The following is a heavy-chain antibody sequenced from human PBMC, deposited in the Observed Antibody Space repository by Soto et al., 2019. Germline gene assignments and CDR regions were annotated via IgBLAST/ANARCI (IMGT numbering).Heavy chain of an antibody. Sequence: LRLSCAASGFTFSSFGMHWVRQAPGKGLEWVALISYDGSNKYYADSVKGRFTISRDKSKNTLYLQMNSLRAGDTAVYYCAKDRGWSSADLDYWGQGTLVTVSS. CDR2: ISYDGSNK. D-gene: IGHD6-19*01. CDR1: GFTFSSFG. J-gene: IGHJ4*02. V-gene: IGHV3-30*18. CDR3: AKDRGWSSADLDY.